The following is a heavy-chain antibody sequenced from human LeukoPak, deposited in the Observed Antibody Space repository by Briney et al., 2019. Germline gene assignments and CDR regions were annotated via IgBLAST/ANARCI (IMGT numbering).Heavy chain of an antibody. D-gene: IGHD3-3*01. J-gene: IGHJ4*02. Sequence: GGSLRLSCAASGFTFSSYSMNWVRQAPGKGLEWVSSISSSSSYIYYAGSVKGRFTISRDNAKNSLYLQMNSLRAEDTAVYYCARVNTDDFWSGYYPSNYWGQGTLVTVSS. CDR3: ARVNTDDFWSGYYPSNY. CDR2: ISSSSSYI. V-gene: IGHV3-21*01. CDR1: GFTFSSYS.